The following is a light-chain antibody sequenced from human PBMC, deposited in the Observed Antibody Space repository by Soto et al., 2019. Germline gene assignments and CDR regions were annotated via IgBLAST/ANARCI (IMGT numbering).Light chain of an antibody. CDR2: AAS. CDR1: QSISSY. CDR3: QQSLGFT. J-gene: IGKJ3*01. Sequence: DIQMTQSPSSLSASVGDRVTITCRASQSISSYLNWYQQKPGKAPKLLIYAASSLQSGVPSRFSGSGSGTDFTLTISSLQPEDFATYYCQQSLGFTFGPGTKVDIK. V-gene: IGKV1-39*01.